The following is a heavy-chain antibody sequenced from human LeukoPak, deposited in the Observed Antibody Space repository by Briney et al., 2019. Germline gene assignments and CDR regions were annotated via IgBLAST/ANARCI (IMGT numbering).Heavy chain of an antibody. J-gene: IGHJ5*02. CDR2: INHSGST. CDR1: GGSFSGYY. CDR3: AIHGSGSYYEAWFDP. Sequence: PSETLSLTCAVYGGSFSGYYWSWIRQPPGKGLEWIGEINHSGSTYYNPSLKSRVTISVDTSKNQFSLKLSSVTAADTAVYYCAIHGSGSYYEAWFDPWGQGTLVTVSS. V-gene: IGHV4-34*09. D-gene: IGHD3-10*01.